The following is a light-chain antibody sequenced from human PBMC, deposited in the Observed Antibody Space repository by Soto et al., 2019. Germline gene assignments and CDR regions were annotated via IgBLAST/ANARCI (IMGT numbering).Light chain of an antibody. Sequence: QSVLTQPPSASGTPGQRVTISCSGSSSNIESNFVYWYQQFPGTAPRLLIYRNNQRPSGVPDRFSGSKSGTSASLAISARRSADEADYYCTVWDDILRGRLFGGGTKLTVL. V-gene: IGLV1-47*01. J-gene: IGLJ2*01. CDR3: TVWDDILRGRL. CDR2: RNN. CDR1: SSNIESNF.